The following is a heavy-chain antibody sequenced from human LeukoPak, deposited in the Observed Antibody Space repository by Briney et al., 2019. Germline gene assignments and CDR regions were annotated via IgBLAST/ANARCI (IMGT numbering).Heavy chain of an antibody. J-gene: IGHJ4*02. D-gene: IGHD5-12*01. CDR1: GFTFKDYY. V-gene: IGHV3-11*01. CDR2: ISSSGGSI. Sequence: GGSLRLSCAASGFTFKDYYMSWIRQAPGKGLEWVSYISSSGGSINYADSVKGRFTISRDNAKNSLYLQMNSLRAEETAVYYCARDRLRSPVDYWGQGTLVTVSS. CDR3: ARDRLRSPVDY.